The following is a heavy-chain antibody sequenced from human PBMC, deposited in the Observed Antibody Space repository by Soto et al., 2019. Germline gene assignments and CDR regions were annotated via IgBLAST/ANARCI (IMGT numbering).Heavy chain of an antibody. CDR3: AKDHGWLHHS. J-gene: IGHJ4*02. D-gene: IGHD5-12*01. V-gene: IGHV3-23*01. CDR1: VFIFSSYA. CDR2: ITINGCTT. Sequence: GGSLRLSCAASVFIFSSYAMTWVRQAPGKWLEWFSAITINGCTTXXTDSAKGPXTISRYNSKNTXYLQMXSLRAEDTAVYYCAKDHGWLHHSWAQGTLVTVSS.